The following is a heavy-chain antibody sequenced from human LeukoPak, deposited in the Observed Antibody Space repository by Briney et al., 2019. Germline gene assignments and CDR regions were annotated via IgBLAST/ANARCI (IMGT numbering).Heavy chain of an antibody. Sequence: PGGSLRLSCAASGFTFSSYAMSWVRQAPGKGLEWVSVIYSGGSTYYADSVKGRFTISRDNSKNTLYLQMNSLRAEDTAVYYCARDIGYGMDVWGQGTTVTVSS. CDR1: GFTFSSYA. V-gene: IGHV3-53*01. CDR3: ARDIGYGMDV. D-gene: IGHD2-15*01. CDR2: IYSGGST. J-gene: IGHJ6*02.